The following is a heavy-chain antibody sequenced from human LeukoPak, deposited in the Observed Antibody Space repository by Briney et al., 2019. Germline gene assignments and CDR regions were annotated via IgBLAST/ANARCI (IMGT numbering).Heavy chain of an antibody. J-gene: IGHJ4*02. D-gene: IGHD3-22*01. CDR2: INPNSGGT. Sequence: ASVKVSCKASGYTFTGYYMHWVRQAPGQGLEWMGWINPNSGGTNYAQKFQGMVTMTRDTSISTAYMELSRLRSDDTAVYYCARGTMIVVVNYYFDYWGQGTLVTVSS. CDR1: GYTFTGYY. V-gene: IGHV1-2*02. CDR3: ARGTMIVVVNYYFDY.